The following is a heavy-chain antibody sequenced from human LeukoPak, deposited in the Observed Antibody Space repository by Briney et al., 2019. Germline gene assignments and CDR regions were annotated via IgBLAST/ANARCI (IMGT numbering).Heavy chain of an antibody. CDR3: ARLSGNYGIDH. CDR2: ISSGGAST. J-gene: IGHJ4*02. CDR1: GITFSSYA. D-gene: IGHD4-17*01. V-gene: IGHV3-23*01. Sequence: PGGSLRLSCVASGITFSSYAMSWVRQAPGKGLEWVSSISSGGASTYYADSVKGRFTISRDNSKSTLYLQMNSLRAEDTAVYYCARLSGNYGIDHWGQGTLVTVSS.